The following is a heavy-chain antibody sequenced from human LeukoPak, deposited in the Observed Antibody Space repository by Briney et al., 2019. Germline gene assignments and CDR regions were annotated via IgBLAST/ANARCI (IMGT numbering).Heavy chain of an antibody. D-gene: IGHD3-3*01. Sequence: SETLSLTCAVYGGSFSGYYWSWIRQPPGKGLEWIGEINHSGSTNYNPSLKSRVTISVDTSKNQFSLKLSSVTAADTAVYYCARGRWDYDFWSGYYRGYYFDCWGQGTLVTVSS. J-gene: IGHJ4*02. CDR1: GGSFSGYY. CDR3: ARGRWDYDFWSGYYRGYYFDC. V-gene: IGHV4-34*01. CDR2: INHSGST.